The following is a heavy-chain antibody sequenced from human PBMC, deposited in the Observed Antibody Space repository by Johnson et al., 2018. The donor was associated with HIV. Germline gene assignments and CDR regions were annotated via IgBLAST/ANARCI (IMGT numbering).Heavy chain of an antibody. CDR2: IRGSGGST. CDR1: GFTFSSYA. CDR3: ARDFVGGVPQGAFDI. V-gene: IGHV3-NL1*01. D-gene: IGHD1-1*01. J-gene: IGHJ3*02. Sequence: QMLLVESGGGVVQPGRSLRLSCAASGFTFSSYAMHWVRQAPRKGLEWVSAIRGSGGSTYYSDSVKGRFTISRDNSKNTLYLQMNSLRAEDTAVYYCARDFVGGVPQGAFDIWGQGTMVTVSS.